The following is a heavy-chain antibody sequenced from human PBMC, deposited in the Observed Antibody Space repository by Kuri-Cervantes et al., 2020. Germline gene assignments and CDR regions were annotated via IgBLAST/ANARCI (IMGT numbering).Heavy chain of an antibody. CDR1: GYTFTSYD. CDR3: AADSSEVASLDY. CDR2: MNPNSGNT. J-gene: IGHJ4*02. V-gene: IGHV1-8*01. Sequence: ASVKVSCKASGYTFTSYDINWVRQATGQGLEWMGWMNPNSGNTGYAQKFQGRVTMTRNTSISTAYMELSSLRSEDTAVYYCAADSSEVASLDYWGQGTLVTVSS. D-gene: IGHD5-24*01.